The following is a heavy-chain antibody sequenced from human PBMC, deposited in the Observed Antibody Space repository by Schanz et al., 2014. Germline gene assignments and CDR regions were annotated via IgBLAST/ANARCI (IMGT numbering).Heavy chain of an antibody. Sequence: VQSVHSGTEVQKLGASVKVSCQTSGYTFTAYGINWVRQAPGQGLEWIGWISAQTGDTRYAQKMQGRVTMTRDVSTTNAIVELKRHRYADTAVYYCARDHVAATDYGYFDYYLDVWGTGITVIVSS. CDR1: GYTFTAYG. CDR2: ISAQTGDT. CDR3: ARDHVAATDYGYFDYYLDV. J-gene: IGHJ6*03. D-gene: IGHD6-13*01. V-gene: IGHV1-18*01.